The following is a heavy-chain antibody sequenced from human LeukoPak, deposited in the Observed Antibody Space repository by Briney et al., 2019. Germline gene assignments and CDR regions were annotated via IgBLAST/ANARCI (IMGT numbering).Heavy chain of an antibody. CDR1: GGSFSGYY. D-gene: IGHD2-8*01. CDR3: AIPGGYCTNGVCYADDYFDY. V-gene: IGHV4-34*01. J-gene: IGHJ4*02. CDR2: INHSGST. Sequence: SETLSLTCAVYGGSFSGYYWSWIRQPPGKGLGWIGEINHSGSTNYNPSLKSRVTISVDTSKDQFSLKLSSVTAADTAVYYCAIPGGYCTNGVCYADDYFDYWGQGTLVTVSS.